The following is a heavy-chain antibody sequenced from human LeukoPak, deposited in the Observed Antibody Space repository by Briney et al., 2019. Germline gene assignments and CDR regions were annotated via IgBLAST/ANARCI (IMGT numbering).Heavy chain of an antibody. Sequence: PGGSLRLSCAASGFTFSSYGMHWVRQAPGKGLEWVAVIWYDGSNKYYADSVKGRFTISRDNSKNTLYLQMNSLRAEDTAVYYCARGYCSGGSCAFPYWYFDLWGRGTLVTVSS. CDR2: IWYDGSNK. J-gene: IGHJ2*01. V-gene: IGHV3-33*08. D-gene: IGHD2-15*01. CDR1: GFTFSSYG. CDR3: ARGYCSGGSCAFPYWYFDL.